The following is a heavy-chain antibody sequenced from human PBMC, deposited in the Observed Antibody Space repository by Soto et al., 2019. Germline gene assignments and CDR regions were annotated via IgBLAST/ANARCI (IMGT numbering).Heavy chain of an antibody. CDR2: ISAYNGNT. CDR1: GYTFTSYG. J-gene: IGHJ2*01. CDR3: ARSIVVVGAAAPRGFFDL. Sequence: GASVKVSCKASGYTFTSYGISWVRQAPGQGLEWMGWISAYNGNTNYAQKLQGRVTMTTDTSTSTAYMELRSLRSDDTAVYYCARSIVVVGAAAPRGFFDLWGRGTLDTGSS. V-gene: IGHV1-18*01. D-gene: IGHD2-15*01.